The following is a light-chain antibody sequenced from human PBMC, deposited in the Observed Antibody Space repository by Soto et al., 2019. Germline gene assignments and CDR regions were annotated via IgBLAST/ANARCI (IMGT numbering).Light chain of an antibody. J-gene: IGKJ1*01. Sequence: EIVITKSPATLSVSPGERATLSCRASQSVSSNLAWYQQKPGQAPRLLIYGASTRATGIPARFSGSGSGTDFTLTISSLQPEDFATYYCQQSFSSPPWTFGQGTKVDI. CDR2: GAS. CDR1: QSVSSN. V-gene: IGKV3-15*01. CDR3: QQSFSSPPWT.